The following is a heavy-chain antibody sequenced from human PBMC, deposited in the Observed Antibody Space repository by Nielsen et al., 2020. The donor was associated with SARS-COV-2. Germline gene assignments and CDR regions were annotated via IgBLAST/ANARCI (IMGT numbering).Heavy chain of an antibody. CDR2: TKQDGSEK. D-gene: IGHD3-9*01. Sequence: WIRQPPGQGLEWVASTKQDGSEKYYVDSVKGRFTISRDNAQNSLYLQVDSLRVEDTAVYYCARALRYFDWLLFSDAFDIWGQGTMVTVSS. CDR3: ARALRYFDWLLFSDAFDI. J-gene: IGHJ3*02. V-gene: IGHV3-7*03.